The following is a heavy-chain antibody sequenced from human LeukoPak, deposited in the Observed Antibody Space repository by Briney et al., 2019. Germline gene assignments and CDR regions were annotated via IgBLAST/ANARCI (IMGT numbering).Heavy chain of an antibody. V-gene: IGHV1-69*13. J-gene: IGHJ4*02. CDR3: ARDGGDSSGYYLPSLDY. Sequence: SVNVSCKASGGTFSSYAISWVRQAPGQGLEWMGGIIPIFGTANYAQKFQGRVTITADESTSTAYMELSSLRSEDTAVYYCARDGGDSSGYYLPSLDYWGQGTLVTVSS. CDR1: GGTFSSYA. CDR2: IIPIFGTA. D-gene: IGHD3-22*01.